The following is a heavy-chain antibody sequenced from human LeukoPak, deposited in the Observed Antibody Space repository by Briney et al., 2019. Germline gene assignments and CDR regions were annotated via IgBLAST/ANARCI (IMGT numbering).Heavy chain of an antibody. D-gene: IGHD2/OR15-2a*01. CDR3: AGSLSAMDAFDI. CDR2: IYYSGST. J-gene: IGHJ3*02. V-gene: IGHV4-59*01. Sequence: PSETLSLTCTVSGGSISSYYWSWIRQPPGKGLEWIGYIYYSGSTNYNPSLKSRVTISVDTSKNQFSLKLSSVTAADTAVYYCAGSLSAMDAFDIWGQGTMVTVSS. CDR1: GGSISSYY.